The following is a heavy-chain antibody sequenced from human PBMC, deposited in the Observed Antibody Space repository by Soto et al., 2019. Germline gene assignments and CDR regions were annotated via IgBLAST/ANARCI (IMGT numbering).Heavy chain of an antibody. CDR3: AREYYYDSSGDDAFDI. V-gene: IGHV3-23*01. D-gene: IGHD3-22*01. J-gene: IGHJ3*02. CDR2: ISGSGGST. Sequence: EVQLLESGGGLVQPGGSLRLSCAASGFTFSGYAMSWVRQPPGKGLDWVSAISGSGGSTYYADSVKGRFTISRDKSKNTLYLQMNSLRAEDTAINYYAREYYYDSSGDDAFDIWGQGTMVTVSS. CDR1: GFTFSGYA.